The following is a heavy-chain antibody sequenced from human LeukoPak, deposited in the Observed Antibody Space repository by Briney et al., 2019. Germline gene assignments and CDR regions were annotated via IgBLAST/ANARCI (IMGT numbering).Heavy chain of an antibody. D-gene: IGHD1-26*01. CDR1: GGSISTYY. V-gene: IGHV4-59*01. Sequence: PSETLSLTCTVSGGSISTYYWSWIRQPPRKGLEWIAYIYYSGSTNYNPSLKSRVTISVDTSKNLFSLKLSSVTAADTAVYYCARGGSYYGYFDYWGHGALVTVSS. J-gene: IGHJ4*01. CDR2: IYYSGST. CDR3: ARGGSYYGYFDY.